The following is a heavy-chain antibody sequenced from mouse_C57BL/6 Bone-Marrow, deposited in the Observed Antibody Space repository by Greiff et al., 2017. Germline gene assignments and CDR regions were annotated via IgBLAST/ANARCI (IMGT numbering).Heavy chain of an antibody. CDR1: GYTFTSYD. J-gene: IGHJ2*01. CDR3: ERGGTVALDY. Sequence: QVQLKQSGPELVKPGASVKLSCKASGYTFTSYDINWVKQRPGQGLEWIGWIYPRDGSPKYNEKFKGKDTLTVDTSSSTAYMELHSLTSEDSAVYFCERGGTVALDYWGQGTTRTVSS. CDR2: IYPRDGSP. V-gene: IGHV1-85*01. D-gene: IGHD1-1*01.